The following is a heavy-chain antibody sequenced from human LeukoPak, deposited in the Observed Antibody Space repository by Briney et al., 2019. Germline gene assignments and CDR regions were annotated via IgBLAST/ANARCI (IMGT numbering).Heavy chain of an antibody. CDR1: GFTVSSNY. D-gene: IGHD3-10*01. J-gene: IGHJ4*02. CDR3: AKDPPLWFGEVY. CDR2: ISGSGGST. V-gene: IGHV3-23*01. Sequence: GGSLRLSCAASGFTVSSNYMSWVRQGPGKGLECVSTISGSGGSTYYADSVKGRFTISRDNSKNTLYLQMNSLRAEDTAVYYCAKDPPLWFGEVYWGQGTLVTVSS.